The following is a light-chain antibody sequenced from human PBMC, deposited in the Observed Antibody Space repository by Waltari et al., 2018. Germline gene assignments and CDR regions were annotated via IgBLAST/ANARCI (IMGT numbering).Light chain of an antibody. Sequence: ERVMTQSPATLSVSPGDRATLSCMASHGVSSHLAWYQQKPAQAPRLLIYGASSRATGTPGSFRGSGSGTDFTLTISSLHSEDFAVYYCQQYNSWPPYTFGQGTKLQIK. CDR2: GAS. V-gene: IGKV3-15*01. CDR1: HGVSSH. CDR3: QQYNSWPPYT. J-gene: IGKJ2*01.